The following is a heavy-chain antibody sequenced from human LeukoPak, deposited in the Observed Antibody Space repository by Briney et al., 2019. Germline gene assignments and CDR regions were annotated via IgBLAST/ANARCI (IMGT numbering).Heavy chain of an antibody. CDR1: GFTFSNAW. J-gene: IGHJ3*02. CDR3: TTDRNVLRYFDWGPDAFDI. CDR2: IKSKTDGGTT. Sequence: GGSLRLSCAASGFTFSNAWMSWVRQAPGKGLEWVGRIKSKTDGGTTDYAAPVKGRFTISRDDSKNTLYLQMNSLKTEDTAVYYCTTDRNVLRYFDWGPDAFDIWGQGTMVTVSS. D-gene: IGHD3-9*01. V-gene: IGHV3-15*01.